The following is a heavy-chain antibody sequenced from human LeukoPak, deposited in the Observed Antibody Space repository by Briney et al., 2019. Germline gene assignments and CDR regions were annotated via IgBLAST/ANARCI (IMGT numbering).Heavy chain of an antibody. V-gene: IGHV1-2*02. CDR2: INPNSGGT. Sequence: GASVKVSCKASGYTFSTYGISWLRQAPGQGLEWMGWINPNSGGTNYAQKFQGRVTMTRDTSISTAYMELSRLRSDDTAVYYCAREGRHCSSTSCYDYWGQGTLVTVSS. CDR1: GYTFSTYG. CDR3: AREGRHCSSTSCYDY. D-gene: IGHD2-2*01. J-gene: IGHJ4*02.